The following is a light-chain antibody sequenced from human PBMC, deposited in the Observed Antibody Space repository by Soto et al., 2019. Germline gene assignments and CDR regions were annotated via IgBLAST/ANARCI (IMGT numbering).Light chain of an antibody. J-gene: IGKJ4*01. CDR1: QSVSSSY. CDR3: QQYGSSALT. V-gene: IGKV3-20*01. CDR2: GAS. Sequence: EIVLTQSPCTLSLSPGERATLSCRASQSVSSSYLAWYQQKPGQAPRLLIYGASSRATGIPDRFSGSESGTDFTLTITRLEPEDFAVYYCQQYGSSALTFGGGTKVDIK.